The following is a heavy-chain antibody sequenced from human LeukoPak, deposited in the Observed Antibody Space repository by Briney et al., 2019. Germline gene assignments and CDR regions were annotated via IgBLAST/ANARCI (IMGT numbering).Heavy chain of an antibody. CDR1: GYTFTSYG. CDR3: ARGTAAGTVPNWFDP. D-gene: IGHD6-13*01. J-gene: IGHJ5*02. CDR2: IIPIFGTA. Sequence: GASVKVSCKASGYTFTSYGISWVRQAPGQGLEWMGGIIPIFGTANYAQKLQGRVTITADESTSTAYMELSSLRSEDTAVYYCARGTAAGTVPNWFDPWGQGTLVTVSS. V-gene: IGHV1-69*13.